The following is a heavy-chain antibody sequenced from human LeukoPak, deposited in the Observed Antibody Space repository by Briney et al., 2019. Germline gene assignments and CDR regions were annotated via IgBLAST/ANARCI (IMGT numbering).Heavy chain of an antibody. V-gene: IGHV4-38-2*02. Sequence: SETLSLTCTVSGYSISSGYYWGWIRQPPGKGLEWIGTIYQSGSTYNNPSLKSRITISVDTSKNQFSLNLRSVTAADTAVYFCAVVEGQPNYYYYMDVWGKGTTVTVSS. CDR2: IYQSGST. CDR1: GYSISSGYY. J-gene: IGHJ6*03. D-gene: IGHD6-13*01. CDR3: AVVEGQPNYYYYMDV.